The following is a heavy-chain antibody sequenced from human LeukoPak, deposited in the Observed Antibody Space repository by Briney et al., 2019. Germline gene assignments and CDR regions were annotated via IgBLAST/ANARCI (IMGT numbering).Heavy chain of an antibody. V-gene: IGHV4-34*01. Sequence: SETLSLACVVSGGSLTDYHWNWIRQSPGKGLEWIGEISHSGSTTYNPSLKSRLTMSVDTSKNQFSLKLRSVTVADTAVYYCARGLIWHFLLDSRRDSFDVWGQGTAITVSS. CDR3: ARGLIWHFLLDSRRDSFDV. D-gene: IGHD3/OR15-3a*01. CDR2: ISHSGST. J-gene: IGHJ3*01. CDR1: GGSLTDYH.